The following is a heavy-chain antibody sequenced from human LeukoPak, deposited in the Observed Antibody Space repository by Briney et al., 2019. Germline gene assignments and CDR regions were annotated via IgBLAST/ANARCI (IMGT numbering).Heavy chain of an antibody. J-gene: IGHJ4*02. CDR2: ISGSGGST. CDR3: TRKTSYYDSSGALAY. V-gene: IGHV3-23*01. Sequence: GGSLRLSRTASGFTFSNYAMTWVRQAPGKGLEWLSVISGSGGSTYHADSVKGRFTISRDNSKTTLFLQMNSLRAEDTAVYYCTRKTSYYDSSGALAYWGQGALVTVSS. D-gene: IGHD3-22*01. CDR1: GFTFSNYA.